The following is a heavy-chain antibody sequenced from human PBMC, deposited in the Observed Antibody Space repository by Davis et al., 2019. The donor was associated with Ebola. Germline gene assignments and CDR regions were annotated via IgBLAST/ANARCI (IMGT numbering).Heavy chain of an antibody. Sequence: AASVKVSCKTSGFPLISYGISWVRQAPGQGLEWMGWMNPNSGNTGYAQKFQGRVTMTRENSMSTAYMELSSLRSEDTAVYFCARGGVAYSDLDYWGQGTLVAVSS. CDR1: GFPLISYG. J-gene: IGHJ4*02. CDR3: ARGGVAYSDLDY. D-gene: IGHD2-21*01. CDR2: MNPNSGNT. V-gene: IGHV1-8*02.